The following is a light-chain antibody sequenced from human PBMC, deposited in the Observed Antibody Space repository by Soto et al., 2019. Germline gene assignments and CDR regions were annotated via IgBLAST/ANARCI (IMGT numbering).Light chain of an antibody. CDR3: SSYRRGSTRVV. CDR1: SSDVDGYNY. V-gene: IGLV2-14*03. CDR2: DVH. Sequence: QSALSQPASVSGSPGQSITISCTGTSSDVDGYNYVSWYQQHPGKAPKVMIYDVHKRPSGISNRFSGSKSGSTASLTISGLQVEDEADYYCSSYRRGSTRVVFGGGTQLTVL. J-gene: IGLJ2*01.